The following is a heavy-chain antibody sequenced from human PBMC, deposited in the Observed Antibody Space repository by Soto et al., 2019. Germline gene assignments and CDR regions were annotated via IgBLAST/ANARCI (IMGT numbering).Heavy chain of an antibody. Sequence: GWLRRAGSASGCTFTRYSMNWVRQAPGKGLEWVSSISSTTNYIYYGDSMKGRFTISRDNAKNSLYLEMNSLRAEDTAVYYCARESEDLTSNFDYWGQGTLVTVYS. V-gene: IGHV3-21*06. CDR2: ISSTTNYI. CDR1: GCTFTRYS. D-gene: IGHD7-27*01. J-gene: IGHJ4*02. CDR3: ARESEDLTSNFDY.